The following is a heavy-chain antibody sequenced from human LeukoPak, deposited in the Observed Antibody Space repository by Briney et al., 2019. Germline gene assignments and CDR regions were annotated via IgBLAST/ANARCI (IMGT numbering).Heavy chain of an antibody. Sequence: SETLSLTCTVSGGSISSGGYYWSWIRQHPGKGLEWIGYIYYSGSTYYNPSLKSRVTISVDTSKNQFSLKLSSVTAADTAVYYCASLGDPDIVVVPAAIAPLYGMDVWGQGTTVTVSS. J-gene: IGHJ6*02. CDR3: ASLGDPDIVVVPAAIAPLYGMDV. CDR1: GGSISSGGYY. V-gene: IGHV4-31*03. CDR2: IYYSGST. D-gene: IGHD2-2*02.